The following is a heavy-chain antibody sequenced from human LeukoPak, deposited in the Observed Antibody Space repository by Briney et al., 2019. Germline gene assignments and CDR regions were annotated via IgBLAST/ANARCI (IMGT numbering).Heavy chain of an antibody. CDR3: ARSRSLPTSYYYYGMDV. Sequence: GESLKISCKGSGYSFTSYWIGWVRQMPGKGLEWMGIIYPGDSDTRYSPSFQGQVTISADKSISTAYLQWSSLKASDTAMYYCARSRSLPTSYYYYGMDVWGRGTTVTVSS. V-gene: IGHV5-51*01. CDR1: GYSFTSYW. J-gene: IGHJ6*02. D-gene: IGHD2/OR15-2a*01. CDR2: IYPGDSDT.